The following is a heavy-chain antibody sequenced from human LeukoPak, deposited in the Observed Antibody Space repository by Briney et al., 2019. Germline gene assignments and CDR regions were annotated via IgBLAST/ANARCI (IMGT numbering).Heavy chain of an antibody. J-gene: IGHJ4*02. V-gene: IGHV4-4*07. D-gene: IGHD3-22*01. Sequence: PSETLSLTCTVSGGPISSDSWNWIRQPAGKGLEWIGRIYASGSTNYNPSLKSRVTMSIDTSRNQFSLQLTSVTAADTAVYYCARGTYFSDTYYFDYWGQGTLVTVSS. CDR3: ARGTYFSDTYYFDY. CDR1: GGPISSDS. CDR2: IYASGST.